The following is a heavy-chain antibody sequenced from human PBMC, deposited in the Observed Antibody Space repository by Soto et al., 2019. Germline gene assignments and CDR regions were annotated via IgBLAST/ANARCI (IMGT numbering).Heavy chain of an antibody. CDR2: IYYSGST. Sequence: SETLSLTCTVSGGSISSYYWSWIRQPPGKGLEWIGYIYYSGSTNYNPSLKSRVTISVDTSKNQFSLKLSSVTAADTAVYYCARVIAVASSFDYWGQGTLVTVSS. J-gene: IGHJ4*02. V-gene: IGHV4-59*01. CDR1: GGSISSYY. CDR3: ARVIAVASSFDY. D-gene: IGHD6-19*01.